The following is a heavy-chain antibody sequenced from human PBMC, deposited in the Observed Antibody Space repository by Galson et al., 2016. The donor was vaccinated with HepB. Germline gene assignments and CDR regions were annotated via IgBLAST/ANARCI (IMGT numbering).Heavy chain of an antibody. CDR2: LDYSGST. D-gene: IGHD3-10*01. J-gene: IGHJ5*01. V-gene: IGHV4-39*01. Sequence: SETLSLTCSVSGASISSGSYYRGWIRQPPGKGLEWIGSLDYSGSTHYSPSLKSRVTTSIDTSKNHFSLNLRSVTAADTAVYYCARHTFPFASGIQIWFDSWGQGTLVTVSS. CDR3: ARHTFPFASGIQIWFDS. CDR1: GASISSGSYY.